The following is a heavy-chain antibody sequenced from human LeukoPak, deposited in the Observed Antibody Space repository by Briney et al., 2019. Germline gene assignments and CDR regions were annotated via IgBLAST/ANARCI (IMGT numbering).Heavy chain of an antibody. V-gene: IGHV1-18*01. Sequence: GASVKVSCRASGYTFTSYGISWVRQAPGQGLEWMGWISAYNGNTNYAQKLQGRVTMTTDTSTSTAYMELSSLGSDDTAVYYCARDGRGSRSSWFDPWGQGTLVIVSS. D-gene: IGHD3-10*01. CDR1: GYTFTSYG. CDR3: ARDGRGSRSSWFDP. CDR2: ISAYNGNT. J-gene: IGHJ5*02.